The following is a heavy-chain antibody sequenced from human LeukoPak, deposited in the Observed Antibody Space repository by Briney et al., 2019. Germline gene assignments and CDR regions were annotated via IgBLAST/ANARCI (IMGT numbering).Heavy chain of an antibody. V-gene: IGHV4-34*01. J-gene: IGHJ4*02. CDR2: IYESGTT. Sequence: SETLSLTCAVYGDSLNSYDWSWVRQPPGEGLEWIGEIYESGTTEYNPSLKSRVTISMVPSKQQFSLSLSSVTAADTAAYYCARGAWATRLGSWGLGTPVIVSS. CDR1: GDSLNSYD. CDR3: ARGAWATRLGS. D-gene: IGHD2-15*01.